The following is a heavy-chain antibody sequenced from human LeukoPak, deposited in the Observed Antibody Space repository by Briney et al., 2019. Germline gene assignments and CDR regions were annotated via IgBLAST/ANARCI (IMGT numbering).Heavy chain of an antibody. V-gene: IGHV4-34*01. CDR1: GGSFSGYY. CDR2: INHSGST. CDR3: ASLTTVTPYYYYMDV. Sequence: PSETLSLTCAVYGGSFSGYYWSWIRQPPGKGLEWIGEINHSGSTNYNPSLKSRVTISVDTSKNQFSLKLSSVTAADTAVYYCASLTTVTPYYYYMDVWGKGTTVTVSS. D-gene: IGHD4-11*01. J-gene: IGHJ6*03.